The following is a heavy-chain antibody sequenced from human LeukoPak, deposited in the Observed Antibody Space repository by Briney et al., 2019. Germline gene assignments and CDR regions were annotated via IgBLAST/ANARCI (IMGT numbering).Heavy chain of an antibody. V-gene: IGHV3-53*01. CDR2: IYSGGST. CDR3: ARDPPLAGGWYYYYYMDV. D-gene: IGHD6-19*01. CDR1: GFTVSSNY. Sequence: GGSLRLSCAASGFTVSSNYMSWARQAPGKGLEWVSVIYSGGSTYYADSVKGRFTISRDNSKNTLYLQMNSLRAEDTAVYYCARDPPLAGGWYYYYYMDVWGKGATVTVSS. J-gene: IGHJ6*03.